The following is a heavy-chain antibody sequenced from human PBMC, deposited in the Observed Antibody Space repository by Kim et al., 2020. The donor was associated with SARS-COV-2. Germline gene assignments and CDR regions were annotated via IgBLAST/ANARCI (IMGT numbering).Heavy chain of an antibody. D-gene: IGHD3-10*01. Sequence: GGSLRLSCAASGFTFNNYSMHWVRQAPGKGLEWVASICNDGSYIYYADSLKGRFTISRDNSKNSLYLQMNSLRAEDTAVYYCASFFGSLSFYNGYDSGMVVLGNGTTVIASS. J-gene: IGHJ6*04. CDR2: ICNDGSYI. V-gene: IGHV3-21*01. CDR3: ASFFGSLSFYNGYDSGMVV. CDR1: GFTFNNYS.